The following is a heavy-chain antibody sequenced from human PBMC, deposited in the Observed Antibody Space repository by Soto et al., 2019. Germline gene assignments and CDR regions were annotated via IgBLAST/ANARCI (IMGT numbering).Heavy chain of an antibody. V-gene: IGHV3-30-3*01. D-gene: IGHD6-19*01. CDR2: ISYDGSNK. J-gene: IGHJ4*02. Sequence: SLRLSCAASGFTFSSYAMHWVRQAPGKGLEWVAVISYDGSNKYYADSVKGRFTISRDNSKNTLYLQMNSLRAEDTAVYYCARDLWGIAVAGTSACVYWGQGTLVTVSS. CDR3: ARDLWGIAVAGTSACVY. CDR1: GFTFSSYA.